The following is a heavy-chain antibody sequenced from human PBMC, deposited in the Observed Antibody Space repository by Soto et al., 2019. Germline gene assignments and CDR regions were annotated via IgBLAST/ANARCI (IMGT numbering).Heavy chain of an antibody. J-gene: IGHJ4*02. CDR3: ARISSSSFARDY. D-gene: IGHD6-6*01. CDR1: GFTFSSYE. CDR2: ISSSGSTI. Sequence: PGGSLRLSCAASGFTFSSYEMNWVRQAPGKGLEWVSYISSSGSTIYYADSVKGRFTISRDNAKNSLYLQMNSLRAEDKAVYYCARISSSSFARDYWGQGTLVTVSS. V-gene: IGHV3-48*03.